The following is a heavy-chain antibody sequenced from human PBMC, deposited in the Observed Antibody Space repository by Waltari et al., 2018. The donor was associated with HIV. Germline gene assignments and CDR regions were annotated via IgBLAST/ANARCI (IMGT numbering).Heavy chain of an antibody. V-gene: IGHV3-74*01. CDR3: ARREATVVRGVYYYGMDV. CDR2: IHSDGSST. CDR1: GFTFRSYW. Sequence: EVQLVESGGGLVQPGGSLRLSCAASGFTFRSYWMHWVRQAPGKGLVWVSRIHSDGSSTSYADFVRGRFTISRDNAKNTLYLEMNSLRAEDTAVYYCARREATVVRGVYYYGMDVWGQGTTVTVSS. J-gene: IGHJ6*02. D-gene: IGHD3-10*01.